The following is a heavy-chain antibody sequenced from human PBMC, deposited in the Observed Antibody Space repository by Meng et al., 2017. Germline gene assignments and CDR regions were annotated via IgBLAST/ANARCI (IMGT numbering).Heavy chain of an antibody. J-gene: IGHJ4*02. V-gene: IGHV7-4-1*02. D-gene: IGHD1-26*01. CDR3: ARENRWEPPDY. Sequence: QGQRVQSGFDLKKLGASVKVSCKPSGYTFTSYAMNWVRQAPGQGLEWMGWINTNTGNPTYAQGFTGRFVFSLDTSVSTAYLQISSLKAEDTAVYYCARENRWEPPDYWGQGTLVTVSS. CDR1: GYTFTSYA. CDR2: INTNTGNP.